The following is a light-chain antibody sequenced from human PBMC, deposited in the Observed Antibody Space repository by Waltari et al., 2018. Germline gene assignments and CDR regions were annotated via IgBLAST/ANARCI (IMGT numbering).Light chain of an antibody. J-gene: IGKJ4*01. Sequence: DIVMTQSPDSLAVSLGERATINCKSGQSVLYSSNNKKYLAWYQAKPGQPPKLLLSWASTREYGVPDQFSGSGSGTDFTLTISSLQAGDVAVYYCQQHYSTPLTFGGGTKVEIK. CDR2: WAS. CDR1: QSVLYSSNNKKY. V-gene: IGKV4-1*01. CDR3: QQHYSTPLT.